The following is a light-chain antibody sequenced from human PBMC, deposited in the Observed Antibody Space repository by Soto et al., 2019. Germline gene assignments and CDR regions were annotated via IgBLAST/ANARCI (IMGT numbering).Light chain of an antibody. J-gene: IGKJ5*01. Sequence: DIQMTQSPSSRSASVGDRVTITFQASQDISNYLNWYQQKPGKAPKLLIYAASSLQSGVPSRFSGSGSGTDFTLTISSLQPEDFATYYCQQSYSTPYTFGQGTRLEIK. CDR1: QDISNY. CDR2: AAS. V-gene: IGKV1-39*01. CDR3: QQSYSTPYT.